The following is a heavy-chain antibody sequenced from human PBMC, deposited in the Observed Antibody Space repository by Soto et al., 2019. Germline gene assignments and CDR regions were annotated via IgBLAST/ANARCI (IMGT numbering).Heavy chain of an antibody. J-gene: IGHJ4*02. CDR3: ARDSFSGSGWLTGDY. V-gene: IGHV1-69*04. Sequence: GASVKVSCKASGGTFSSYTISWVRQAPGQGLEWMGRIIPNLGIANYAQKFQGRVTMTADKSTSTAYMELRSLRSDDTAVYYCARDSFSGSGWLTGDYWGQGTLVTVS. CDR1: GGTFSSYT. CDR2: IIPNLGIA. D-gene: IGHD6-19*01.